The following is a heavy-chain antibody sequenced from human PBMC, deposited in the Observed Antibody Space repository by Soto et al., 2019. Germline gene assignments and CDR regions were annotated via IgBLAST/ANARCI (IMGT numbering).Heavy chain of an antibody. Sequence: EVQLVETGGGLVQPGGSLRLSCAASGFSFSNYWMHWVRQVPGKGLVWVGRARNKVSSYTTAYAASVKGRFTISRDDSKNSLYLQMNSLKAEDTAVYFCARLMGTAFDLWGQGTLVAVSS. CDR1: GFSFSNYW. CDR3: ARLMGTAFDL. J-gene: IGHJ4*02. V-gene: IGHV3-72*01. CDR2: ARNKVSSYTT.